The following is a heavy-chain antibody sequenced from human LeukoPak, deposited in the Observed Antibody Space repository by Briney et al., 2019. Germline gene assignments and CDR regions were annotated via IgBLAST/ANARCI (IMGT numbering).Heavy chain of an antibody. Sequence: LSLTCAISWVRLSNKSDAWNWLGQSPSRGLEWLEITCCSCRWYQYYVVSLKGRITINPDTSTNQFSLQLNSVTPEDTAVYYCARGPSYFQHWGQGTLVTVSS. V-gene: IGHV6-1*01. CDR3: ARGPSYFQH. CDR1: WVRLSNKSDA. CDR2: TCCSCRWYQ. J-gene: IGHJ1*01.